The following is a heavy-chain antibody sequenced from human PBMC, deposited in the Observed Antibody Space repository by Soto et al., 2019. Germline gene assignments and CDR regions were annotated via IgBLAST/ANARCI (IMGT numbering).Heavy chain of an antibody. CDR1: GYTFTSYG. V-gene: IGHV1-18*04. J-gene: IGHJ4*02. CDR3: ARDYNVDTAMVHTPMDY. Sequence: ASVKVSCKASGYTFTSYGISWVRQAPGQGREWMGWISAYNGNTNYAQKLQGRVTMTTDTSTSTAYMELRSLRSDDTAVYYCARDYNVDTAMVHTPMDYWGQGTLVTVSS. D-gene: IGHD5-18*01. CDR2: ISAYNGNT.